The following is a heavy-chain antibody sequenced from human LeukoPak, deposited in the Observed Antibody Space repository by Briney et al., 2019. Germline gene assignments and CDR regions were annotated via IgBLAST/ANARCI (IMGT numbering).Heavy chain of an antibody. CDR3: ARGSVRGEFDP. J-gene: IGHJ5*02. V-gene: IGHV4-59*01. CDR2: IYYSGSA. CDR1: GGSITSYY. D-gene: IGHD3-10*01. Sequence: PSETLSLTCTVSGGSITSYYWSWIRQPPGKGLEWIGYIYYSGSANYNPSLKSRVTISVDTSKNQFSLKLSSVTAADTAVYYCARGSVRGEFDPWGQGTLVTVSS.